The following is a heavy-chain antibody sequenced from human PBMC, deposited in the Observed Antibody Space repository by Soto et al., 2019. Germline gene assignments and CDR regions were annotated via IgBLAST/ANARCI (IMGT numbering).Heavy chain of an antibody. CDR3: ARTEEVASMYFAH. CDR2: TYYSGST. CDR1: GGSISSGDHY. Sequence: SETLSLTCTVSGGSISSGDHYWTWIRQPPGKGLEWVGYTYYSGSTYYNPSLKSRVTISLDTSKNQFYMKLSSVTAADAAVYFCARTEEVASMYFAHWGQGTLVTVS. J-gene: IGHJ4*02. D-gene: IGHD2-2*01. V-gene: IGHV4-30-4*01.